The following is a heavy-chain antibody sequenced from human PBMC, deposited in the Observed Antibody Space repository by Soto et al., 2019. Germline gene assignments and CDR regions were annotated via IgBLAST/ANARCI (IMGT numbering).Heavy chain of an antibody. CDR2: INHSGST. J-gene: IGHJ4*02. Sequence: QVQLQQWGAGLLKPSETLSLTCAVYGGSFSGYYWSWIRQTPGKGLEWIGEINHSGSTNYNPSLKSRVTISVDTSKNQFSLKLSSVTAADTAVYYCARRGGDSSSSLTFFDYWGQGTLVTVSS. CDR1: GGSFSGYY. CDR3: ARRGGDSSSSLTFFDY. V-gene: IGHV4-34*01. D-gene: IGHD6-6*01.